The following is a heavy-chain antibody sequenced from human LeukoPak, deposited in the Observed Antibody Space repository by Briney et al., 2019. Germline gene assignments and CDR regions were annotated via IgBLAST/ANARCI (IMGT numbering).Heavy chain of an antibody. J-gene: IGHJ5*02. CDR2: MNPNSGNT. Sequence: ASVKVSCKPSGYTFTSYDINWVRQATGQGLEWMGWMNPNSGNTGYAQKFQGRVTITRNTSISTAYMELSSLRSEDTAVYYCARARSPSSGYLLRDHNWFDPWGQGTLVTVSS. D-gene: IGHD3-22*01. CDR1: GYTFTSYD. CDR3: ARARSPSSGYLLRDHNWFDP. V-gene: IGHV1-8*03.